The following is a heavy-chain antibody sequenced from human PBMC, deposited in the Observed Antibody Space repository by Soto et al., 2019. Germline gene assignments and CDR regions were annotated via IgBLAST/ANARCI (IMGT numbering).Heavy chain of an antibody. Sequence: SETQSLPCTVSAGSISRYYWSWIRQPAGKGKEWIGRVYSSGSPNYNPPLESRVTMSVDTSKTQFSLKLSSVTAADTAIYYCARYSSGYYYLFDYWGQGTLVTVS. CDR3: ARYSSGYYYLFDY. CDR2: VYSSGSP. CDR1: AGSISRYY. V-gene: IGHV4-4*07. D-gene: IGHD3-22*01. J-gene: IGHJ4*02.